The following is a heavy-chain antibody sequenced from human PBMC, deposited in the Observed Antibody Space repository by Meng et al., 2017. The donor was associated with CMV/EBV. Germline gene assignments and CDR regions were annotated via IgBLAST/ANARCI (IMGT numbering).Heavy chain of an antibody. CDR1: GFTFSSYE. CDR2: ISSSGSTI. CDR3: ARANLYYDFWSGKRLYYYGMDV. D-gene: IGHD3-3*01. J-gene: IGHJ6*02. Sequence: GGSLRLSCAASGFTFSSYEMNWVRQAPGKGLEWVSYISSSGSTIYYADSVKGRFTISRDNAKNSLYLQMNSLRAEDTAVYYCARANLYYDFWSGKRLYYYGMDVWGQGTTVTVSS. V-gene: IGHV3-48*03.